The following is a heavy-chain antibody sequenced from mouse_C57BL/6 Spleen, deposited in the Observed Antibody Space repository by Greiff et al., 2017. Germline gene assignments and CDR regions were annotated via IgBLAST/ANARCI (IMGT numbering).Heavy chain of an antibody. D-gene: IGHD1-1*01. J-gene: IGHJ2*01. CDR2: IDPSDSET. CDR1: GYTFTSYW. Sequence: QVQLQQPGAELVRPGSSVKLSCKASGYTFTSYWMHWVKQRPIQGLEWIGNIDPSDSETHYNQKFKDKATLTVDKSSSTAYMQLSSLTSEDSAVXYCARDLYYGSSPYYFDYWGQGTTLTVSS. V-gene: IGHV1-52*01. CDR3: ARDLYYGSSPYYFDY.